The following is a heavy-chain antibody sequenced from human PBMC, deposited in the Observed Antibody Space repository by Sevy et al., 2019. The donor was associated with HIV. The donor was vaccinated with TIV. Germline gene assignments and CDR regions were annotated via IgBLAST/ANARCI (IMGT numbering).Heavy chain of an antibody. CDR1: GFTFSSYA. Sequence: GGSLRLSCAASGFTFSSYAMHWVRQAPGKGLEWVAVISYDGSNKYYADSVKGRFIISRDNSKNTLYLQMNSLRAEDTAVYYCARAGPSGWFDPWGQGTLVTVSS. J-gene: IGHJ5*02. CDR3: ARAGPSGWFDP. CDR2: ISYDGSNK. D-gene: IGHD6-6*01. V-gene: IGHV3-30*04.